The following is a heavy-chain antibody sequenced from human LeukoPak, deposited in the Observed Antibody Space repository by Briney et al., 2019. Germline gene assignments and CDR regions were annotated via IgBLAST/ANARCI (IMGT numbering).Heavy chain of an antibody. D-gene: IGHD3-22*01. CDR2: ISGSGGST. CDR3: ARVVLGSSGYAQH. Sequence: GGSLRLSCAASGFTFSSYAMSWVRQAPGKGLEWVSAISGSGGSTYYADSVKGRFTISRDNSKNSLYLQMNSLRAEDTAVYYCARVVLGSSGYAQHWGQGTLVTVSS. V-gene: IGHV3-23*01. CDR1: GFTFSSYA. J-gene: IGHJ1*01.